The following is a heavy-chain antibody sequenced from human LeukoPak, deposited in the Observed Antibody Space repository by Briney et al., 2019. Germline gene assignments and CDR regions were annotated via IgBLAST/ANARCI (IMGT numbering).Heavy chain of an antibody. J-gene: IGHJ3*02. CDR2: INPNSGGT. V-gene: IGHV1-2*02. Sequence: GASVKVSCTASGYTFTDYYMHWVRQAPGQGLEWMGWINPNSGGTQSAQKFQGRVTMTRDTSISTAYMELSRLKSDDTAVYYCARMKGASAFDIWGQGTMVTVSS. CDR1: GYTFTDYY. CDR3: ARMKGASAFDI.